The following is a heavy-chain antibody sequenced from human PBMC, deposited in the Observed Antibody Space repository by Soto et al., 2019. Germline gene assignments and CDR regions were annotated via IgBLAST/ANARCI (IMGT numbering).Heavy chain of an antibody. Sequence: GGSLRLSCAASGFTFSSYGMHWVRQAPGKGLEWVAVISYDGSNKYYADSVKGRFTISRDNSKNTLYLQMNSLRAEDTAVYYCAKDTYSGYDFYYFDYWGQGTLVTVSS. V-gene: IGHV3-30*18. D-gene: IGHD5-12*01. CDR2: ISYDGSNK. CDR3: AKDTYSGYDFYYFDY. J-gene: IGHJ4*02. CDR1: GFTFSSYG.